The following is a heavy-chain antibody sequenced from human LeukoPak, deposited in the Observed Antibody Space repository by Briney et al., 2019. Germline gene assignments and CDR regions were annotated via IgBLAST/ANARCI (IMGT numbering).Heavy chain of an antibody. J-gene: IGHJ2*01. CDR2: IYTGGST. V-gene: IGHV3-66*01. CDR1: GFILNSNH. Sequence: PGGSLRLSCTASGFILNSNHMNWVRQAPGKGLEWVSVIYTGGSTFYADSVKGRFTISRDNSKNTLYLQMNSLRAEDTAVYYCARDRITMVRGVTLYWYFDLWGRGTLVTVSS. CDR3: ARDRITMVRGVTLYWYFDL. D-gene: IGHD3-10*01.